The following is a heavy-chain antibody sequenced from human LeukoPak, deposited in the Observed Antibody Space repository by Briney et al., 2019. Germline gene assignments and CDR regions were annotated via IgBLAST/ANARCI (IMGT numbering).Heavy chain of an antibody. CDR1: GFTFSSYG. D-gene: IGHD6-13*01. Sequence: PGGSLRLSCAASGFTFSSYGMHGVRQAPGKGLEWVAVIWYDGSNKYYADSVKGRFTISRDNSKNTLYLQMNSLRAEDTAVYYCARDHYSSSWLDAFDIWGQGTMVTVSS. V-gene: IGHV3-33*01. CDR2: IWYDGSNK. J-gene: IGHJ3*02. CDR3: ARDHYSSSWLDAFDI.